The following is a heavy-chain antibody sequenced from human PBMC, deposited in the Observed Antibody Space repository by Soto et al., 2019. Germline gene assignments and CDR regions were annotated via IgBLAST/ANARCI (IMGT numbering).Heavy chain of an antibody. J-gene: IGHJ5*02. Sequence: ASVKVSCKASGYTFTGYYMHWVRQAPGQGLEWMGWINPNSGGTNYAQKFQGWVTMTRDTSISTAYMELSRLRSDDTAVYYCARAEYSSSNNWFDPWGQGTLVTVSS. CDR1: GYTFTGYY. V-gene: IGHV1-2*04. CDR3: ARAEYSSSNNWFDP. D-gene: IGHD6-6*01. CDR2: INPNSGGT.